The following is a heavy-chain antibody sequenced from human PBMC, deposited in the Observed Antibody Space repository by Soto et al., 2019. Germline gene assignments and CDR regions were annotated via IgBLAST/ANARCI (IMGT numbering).Heavy chain of an antibody. Sequence: ETLSLSCASGNTSITSSYRRWLRAPGRKGVEWIGYIYYSGSTDYNPSLQSRVTISVDTSKNQFSLKLSSVTAADTAVYYCARGSSIWYLGWFDPWGQGTLVTVS. CDR2: IYYSGST. D-gene: IGHD6-13*01. CDR1: NTSITSSY. J-gene: IGHJ5*02. CDR3: ARGSSIWYLGWFDP. V-gene: IGHV4-59*01.